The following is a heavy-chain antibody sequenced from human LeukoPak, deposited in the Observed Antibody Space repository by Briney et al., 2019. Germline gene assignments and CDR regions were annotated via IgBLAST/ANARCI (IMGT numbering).Heavy chain of an antibody. CDR2: IYYGGST. CDR3: ARYHRGSYYFDY. Sequence: SETLSLTCTVSGGSISSGSYYWSWIRQPPGKGLEWIGYIYYGGSTSYNPSLKSRVTISVDTSKNQLSLKLSSVTAADTAVYYCARYHRGSYYFDYWGQGTLVTVSS. CDR1: GGSISSGSYY. V-gene: IGHV4-61*01. D-gene: IGHD1-26*01. J-gene: IGHJ4*02.